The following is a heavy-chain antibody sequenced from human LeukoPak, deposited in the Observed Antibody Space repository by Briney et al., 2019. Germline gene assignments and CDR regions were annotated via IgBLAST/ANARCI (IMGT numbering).Heavy chain of an antibody. D-gene: IGHD3-3*01. J-gene: IGHJ5*02. CDR3: ARSYYDFWSGYFHRFDP. Sequence: PSETLSLTCTVSGGSISSSSYYWGWIRQPPGKGLEWIGSIYYSGSTYYNPSLKSRVTISVDTSKNQFSLKLSSVTAADTAVYYCARSYYDFWSGYFHRFDPWGQGTLVTVSS. V-gene: IGHV4-39*07. CDR2: IYYSGST. CDR1: GGSISSSSYY.